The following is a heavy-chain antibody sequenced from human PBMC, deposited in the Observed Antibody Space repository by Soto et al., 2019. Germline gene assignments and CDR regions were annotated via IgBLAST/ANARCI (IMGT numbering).Heavy chain of an antibody. CDR3: ARNTDHRLVRGWLDP. D-gene: IGHD3-10*01. J-gene: IGHJ5*02. CDR1: GLTFSSSA. V-gene: IGHV3-30-3*01. CDR2: ISHDGSHE. Sequence: QGQLHEFGGGVVHPGTSLRLSCAASGLTFSSSAMHWVRQAPGKGLEWVAMISHDGSHEYYGDSVKGRFSVSRDNSHNILHLQMNSLRIEDTAVYFCARNTDHRLVRGWLDPWGQGTLVTVSS.